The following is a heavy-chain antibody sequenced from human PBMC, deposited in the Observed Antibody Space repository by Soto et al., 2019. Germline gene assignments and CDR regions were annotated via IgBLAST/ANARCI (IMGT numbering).Heavy chain of an antibody. CDR1: GFTFSSYS. J-gene: IGHJ4*02. V-gene: IGHV3-21*01. CDR2: ISSSSSYI. CDR3: ARNEWYGDYEYYFDY. Sequence: GGSLRLSCAASGFTFSSYSMNWVRQAPGKGLEWVSSISSSSSYIYYADSVKGRFTISRDNAKNSLYLQMNSLRAEDTAVYYCARNEWYGDYEYYFDYWGQGTLVTVSS. D-gene: IGHD4-17*01.